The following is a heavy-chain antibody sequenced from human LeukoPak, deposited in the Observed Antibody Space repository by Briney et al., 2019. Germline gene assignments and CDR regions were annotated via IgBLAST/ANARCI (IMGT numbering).Heavy chain of an antibody. V-gene: IGHV4-31*03. J-gene: IGHJ4*02. CDR2: IYYSGST. CDR1: GGSISSGGYY. D-gene: IGHD4-17*01. CDR3: ARVELDYVRAIDY. Sequence: SETLSLTCTVSGGSISSGGYYWSWIRQHPGKGLEWIGYIYYSGSTYYNPSLKSRVTISVDTSKNQFSLKLSSVTAADTAVYHCARVELDYVRAIDYWGQGTLVTVSS.